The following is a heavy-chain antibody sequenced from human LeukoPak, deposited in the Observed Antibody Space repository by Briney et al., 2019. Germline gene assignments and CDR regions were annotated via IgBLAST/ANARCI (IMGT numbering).Heavy chain of an antibody. D-gene: IGHD3-10*01. CDR1: GFTFSSHG. Sequence: PGGSLRLSCAASGFTFSSHGMNWVRQAPGKGLEWVSAISGSGGSTYYADSVKGRFIISRDNSKNTLYLQMNSLRAEDTAVYYCAKELGILLWFGNPSDAFDIWGQGTMVTVSS. CDR2: ISGSGGST. V-gene: IGHV3-23*01. CDR3: AKELGILLWFGNPSDAFDI. J-gene: IGHJ3*02.